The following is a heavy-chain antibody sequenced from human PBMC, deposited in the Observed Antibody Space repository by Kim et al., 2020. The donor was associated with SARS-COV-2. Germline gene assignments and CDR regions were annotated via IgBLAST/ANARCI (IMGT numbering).Heavy chain of an antibody. CDR3: ARADYYGSGSYFKYYYGMDV. Sequence: GGSLRLSCAASGFTFSSYSMNWVRQAPGKGLEWVSSISSSSSYIYYADSVKGRFTISRDNAKNSLYLQMNSLRAEDTAVYYCARADYYGSGSYFKYYYGMDVWGQGTTVTVSS. CDR1: GFTFSSYS. CDR2: ISSSSSYI. D-gene: IGHD3-10*01. J-gene: IGHJ6*02. V-gene: IGHV3-21*01.